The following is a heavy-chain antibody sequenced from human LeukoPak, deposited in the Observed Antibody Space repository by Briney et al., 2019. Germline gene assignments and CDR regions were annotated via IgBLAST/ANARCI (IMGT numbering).Heavy chain of an antibody. CDR3: ARAGSHPYFDY. CDR1: GFTFSSYA. CDR2: ISYDGSNK. J-gene: IGHJ4*02. Sequence: GGSLRLSCAASGFTFSSYAMHWVRQAPGKGLEWVAVISYDGSNKYYADSVKGRFAISRDNAKNSLYLQMNSLRAEDTAVYYCARAGSHPYFDYWGQGTLVTVSS. V-gene: IGHV3-30*09. D-gene: IGHD1-26*01.